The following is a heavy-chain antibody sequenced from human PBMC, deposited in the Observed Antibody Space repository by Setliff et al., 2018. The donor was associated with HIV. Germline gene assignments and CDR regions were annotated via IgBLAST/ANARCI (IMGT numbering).Heavy chain of an antibody. J-gene: IGHJ4*02. CDR1: GDSISNYY. D-gene: IGHD2-8*02. CDR3: ARLIHTGLLYFDF. CDR2: IYTTGST. Sequence: TSETLSLTCTVSGDSISNYYWSWVRQPPGKGLEWIGYIYTTGSTNYNPSLKSRVTMSVDTSKNQFSLRLTSVTAADTAVYFCARLIHTGLLYFDFWGLGTLVTVSS. V-gene: IGHV4-4*09.